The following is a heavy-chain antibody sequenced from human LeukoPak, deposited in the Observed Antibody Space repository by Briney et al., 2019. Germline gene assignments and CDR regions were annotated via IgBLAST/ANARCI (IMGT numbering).Heavy chain of an antibody. J-gene: IGHJ4*02. Sequence: GGSLRLSCAASGSTFSNHWMTWVRQAPGKGLEWVANIKNDGAVKNYVDSVKGRFTISRDNAKNSLYLQMNSLRAEDTAVYYCAKDSYSKGDFWGQGVLVTVSS. D-gene: IGHD6-13*01. V-gene: IGHV3-7*01. CDR1: GSTFSNHW. CDR3: AKDSYSKGDF. CDR2: IKNDGAVK.